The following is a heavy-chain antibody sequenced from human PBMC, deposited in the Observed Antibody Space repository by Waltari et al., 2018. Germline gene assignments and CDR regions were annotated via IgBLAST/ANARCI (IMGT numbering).Heavy chain of an antibody. D-gene: IGHD6-13*01. CDR3: AGGVYYYYYYMDV. CDR1: GGSISSGSYY. CDR2: IYTSGST. Sequence: QVQLQESGPGLVKPSQTLSLTCTVSGGSISSGSYYWSWIRQPAGKGLEWIGRIYTSGSTNYNPSPKSRVTISVDTSKNQFSLKLSSVTAADTAVYYCAGGVYYYYYYMDVWGKGTTVTVSS. J-gene: IGHJ6*03. V-gene: IGHV4-61*02.